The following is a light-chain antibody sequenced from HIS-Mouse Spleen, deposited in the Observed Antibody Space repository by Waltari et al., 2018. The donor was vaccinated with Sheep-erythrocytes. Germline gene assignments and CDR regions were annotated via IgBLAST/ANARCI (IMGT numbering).Light chain of an antibody. CDR2: AAS. CDR3: LQDYNYPYT. V-gene: IGKV1-6*01. Sequence: AIQMTQSPSCLSASVGDRVTITCRASQGSRNDLGWYQQKPGKAPKLLIYAASSLQSGVPSRFSGSGSGTDFTLTISSLQPEDFATYYCLQDYNYPYTFGQGTKLEIK. CDR1: QGSRND. J-gene: IGKJ2*01.